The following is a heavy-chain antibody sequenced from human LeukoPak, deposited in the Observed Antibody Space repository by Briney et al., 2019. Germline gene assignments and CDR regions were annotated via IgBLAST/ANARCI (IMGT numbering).Heavy chain of an antibody. CDR1: GFTFDNYG. CDR2: INWNGGST. V-gene: IGHV3-20*04. J-gene: IGHJ3*02. D-gene: IGHD3-22*01. Sequence: GGSLRLTCAASGFTFDNYGMSWVRQAPGKGLEWVSGINWNGGSTGYADSVKGRFTISRDNAKNSLYLQMNSLRAEDTALYYCARIDTYYYDSSGYYSAFDIWGQGTIVTVSS. CDR3: ARIDTYYYDSSGYYSAFDI.